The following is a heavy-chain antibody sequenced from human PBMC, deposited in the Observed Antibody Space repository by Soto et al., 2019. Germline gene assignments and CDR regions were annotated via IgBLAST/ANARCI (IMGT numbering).Heavy chain of an antibody. CDR2: INHSGST. Sequence: PSETLSLTCAVYGGSFSGYYWSWIRQPPGKGLEWIGEINHSGSTNYNPSLKSRVTISVDTSKNQFSLKLSYVTAADTAVYYCASVKVQWLVRYFQHWGQGTLVTVSS. CDR3: ASVKVQWLVRYFQH. V-gene: IGHV4-34*01. D-gene: IGHD6-19*01. J-gene: IGHJ1*01. CDR1: GGSFSGYY.